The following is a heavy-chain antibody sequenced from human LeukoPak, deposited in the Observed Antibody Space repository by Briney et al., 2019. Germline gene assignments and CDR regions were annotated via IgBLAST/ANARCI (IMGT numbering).Heavy chain of an antibody. D-gene: IGHD6-13*01. CDR3: AGPRGAASS. V-gene: IGHV4-39*01. CDR2: IYYSGSA. J-gene: IGHJ5*02. Sequence: SETLSLTCTVSGGSISSSSYYWGWIRQPPGKGLEWIGSIYYSGSAYYNPSLKSRVTISVDTSKNQFSLKLSSVTAADTAVYSCAGPRGAASSWAQGTLVTVSS. CDR1: GGSISSSSYY.